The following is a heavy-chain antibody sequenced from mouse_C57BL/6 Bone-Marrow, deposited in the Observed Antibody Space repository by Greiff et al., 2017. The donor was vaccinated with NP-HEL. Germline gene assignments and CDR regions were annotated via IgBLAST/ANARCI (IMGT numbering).Heavy chain of an antibody. V-gene: IGHV1-54*01. Sequence: QVQLKQSGAELVRPGTSVKVSCKASGYAFTNYLIEWVKQRPGQGLEWIGVINPGSGGTNYNEKFKGKATLTADKSSSTAYMQLSSLTSEDSAVYFCARQLRSSWFAYWGQGTLVTVSA. CDR2: INPGSGGT. D-gene: IGHD3-2*02. CDR1: GYAFTNYL. J-gene: IGHJ3*01. CDR3: ARQLRSSWFAY.